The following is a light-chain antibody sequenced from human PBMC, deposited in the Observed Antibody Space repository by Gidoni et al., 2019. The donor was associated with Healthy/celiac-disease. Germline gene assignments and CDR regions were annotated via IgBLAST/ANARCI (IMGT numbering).Light chain of an antibody. Sequence: DIQMTQSPSSLSASLGDRVTITCPASQDISNYLNWYQQKPGKAPKLLIYDASNLETGVPSRFSGSGSGTDFTFTISSLQPEDIATYYCQQYDNHPYTFGQGTKLEIK. CDR2: DAS. CDR3: QQYDNHPYT. V-gene: IGKV1-33*01. CDR1: QDISNY. J-gene: IGKJ2*01.